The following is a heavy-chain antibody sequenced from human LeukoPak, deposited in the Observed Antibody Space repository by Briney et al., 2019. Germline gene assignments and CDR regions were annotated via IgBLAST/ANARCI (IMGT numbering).Heavy chain of an antibody. V-gene: IGHV4-59*01. CDR1: GGSISSYY. CDR3: ARNRRIYDTNYYYYYMDV. D-gene: IGHD3-3*01. CDR2: IYYSGST. Sequence: ASETLSLTCTVSGGSISSYYWSWIRQPPGKGLEWIGYIYYSGSTNYNPSLKSRVTISVDTSKNQFSLKLSSVTAADTAVYYCARNRRIYDTNYYYYYMDVWGKGTTVTVSS. J-gene: IGHJ6*03.